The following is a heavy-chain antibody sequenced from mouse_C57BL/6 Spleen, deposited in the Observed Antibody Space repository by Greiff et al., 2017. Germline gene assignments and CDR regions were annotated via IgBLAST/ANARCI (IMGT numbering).Heavy chain of an antibody. CDR3: AREGVYFDY. V-gene: IGHV1-66*01. CDR2: IYPGSGNT. CDR1: GYSFTSYY. J-gene: IGHJ2*01. Sequence: VHLVESGPELVKPGASVKISCKASGYSFTSYYIHWVKQRPGQGLEWIGWIYPGSGNTKYNEKFKGKATLTADTSSSTAYMQLSSLTSEDSAVYYCAREGVYFDYWGQGTTLTVSS.